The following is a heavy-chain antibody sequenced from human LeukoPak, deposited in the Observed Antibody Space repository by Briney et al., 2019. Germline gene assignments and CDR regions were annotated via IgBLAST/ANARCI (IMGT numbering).Heavy chain of an antibody. V-gene: IGHV4-34*01. Sequence: TSETLSLTCAVYGGSFSGYYWSWIRQPPGKGLEWIGEINHSGSTNYNPSLKSRVTISVDTSKNQFSLKLSSVTAADTAVYYCARGPRYVWGSYRQYYFDYWGQGTLVTVSS. D-gene: IGHD3-16*02. CDR1: GGSFSGYY. CDR2: INHSGST. CDR3: ARGPRYVWGSYRQYYFDY. J-gene: IGHJ4*02.